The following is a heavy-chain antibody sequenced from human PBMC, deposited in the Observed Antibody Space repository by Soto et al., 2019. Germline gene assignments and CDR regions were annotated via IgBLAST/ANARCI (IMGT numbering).Heavy chain of an antibody. V-gene: IGHV4-59*01. CDR1: GGSISSYY. CDR2: IYYSGST. CDR3: AREGDSGYSNFDY. D-gene: IGHD5-12*01. Sequence: TSETLSLTCTVSGGSISSYYWSWIRQPPGKGLEWIGYIYYSGSTNYNPSLKSRVTISVDTSKNQFSLKLSSVTAADTAVYYCAREGDSGYSNFDYWGQGSLVTVSS. J-gene: IGHJ4*02.